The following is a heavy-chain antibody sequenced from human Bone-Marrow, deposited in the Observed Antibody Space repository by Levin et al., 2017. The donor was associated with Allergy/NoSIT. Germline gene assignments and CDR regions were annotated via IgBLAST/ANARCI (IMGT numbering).Heavy chain of an antibody. CDR2: ISSDGSYK. CDR1: GFTFSSYG. D-gene: IGHD3-22*01. Sequence: GESLKISCAASGFTFSSYGMHWVRRAPGKGLEWVAVISSDGSYKYYADSVKGRFTISRDNSKNTLYLQMNSLRAEDTAVYYCAKEFSSAYYYCDYWGQGTLVTVSS. J-gene: IGHJ4*02. CDR3: AKEFSSAYYYCDY. V-gene: IGHV3-30*18.